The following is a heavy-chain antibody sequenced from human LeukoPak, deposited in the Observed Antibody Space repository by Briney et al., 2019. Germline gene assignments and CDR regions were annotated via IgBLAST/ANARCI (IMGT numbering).Heavy chain of an antibody. CDR1: GGSISSSSYY. J-gene: IGHJ4*02. Sequence: SETLSLTCTVSGGSISSSSYYWGWIRQPPGKGLEWIGNIYYSGSAYYNASLQSRVTISIDTPKNQFSLRLNSATAADTAMYFCVKSGGYGLIDYWGQGTLVTVSS. V-gene: IGHV4-39*01. CDR2: IYYSGSA. D-gene: IGHD1-26*01. CDR3: VKSGGYGLIDY.